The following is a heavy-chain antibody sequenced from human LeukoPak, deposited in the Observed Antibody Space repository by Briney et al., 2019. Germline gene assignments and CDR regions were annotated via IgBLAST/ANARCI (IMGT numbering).Heavy chain of an antibody. J-gene: IGHJ4*02. CDR3: ARGRKWELLEYYFDY. D-gene: IGHD1-26*01. CDR2: IYYSGST. CDR1: GGSISSGGYY. V-gene: IGHV4-31*03. Sequence: SETLSLTCTVSGGSISSGGYYWSWIRQHPGKGLEWIGYIYYSGSTYYNPSLKSRVTISVDTSKNQFSLKLSSVTAADTAVYYCARGRKWELLEYYFDYWGQGTLVTVSS.